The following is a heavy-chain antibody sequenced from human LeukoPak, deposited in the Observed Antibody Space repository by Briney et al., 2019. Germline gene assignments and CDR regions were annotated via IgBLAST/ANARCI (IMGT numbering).Heavy chain of an antibody. J-gene: IGHJ3*02. CDR3: ARRRGYYGSGSYNNMRDALDI. CDR2: IYYSGST. D-gene: IGHD3-10*01. Sequence: TTSETLSLTCTVSGGSISSSSYYWGWIRQPPGKGLEWIGSIYYSGSTYYNPSPKSRVTISVDTSKNQFSLKLSSVTAADTAVYYCARRRGYYGSGSYNNMRDALDIWGQGTTVIVSS. V-gene: IGHV4-39*01. CDR1: GGSISSSSYY.